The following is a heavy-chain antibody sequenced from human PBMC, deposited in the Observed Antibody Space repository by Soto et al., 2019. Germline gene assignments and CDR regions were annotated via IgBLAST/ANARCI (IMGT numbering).Heavy chain of an antibody. CDR3: ASNIVVVPAARNQSRFDP. V-gene: IGHV4-34*01. Sequence: PSETLSLTCAVYGGSFSGYYWSWIRQPPGKGLEWIGEINHSGSTNYNPSLKSRVTISVDTSKNQFSLKLSSVTAADTAVYYCASNIVVVPAARNQSRFDPWGQGTLVTVSS. CDR1: GGSFSGYY. J-gene: IGHJ5*02. D-gene: IGHD2-2*01. CDR2: INHSGST.